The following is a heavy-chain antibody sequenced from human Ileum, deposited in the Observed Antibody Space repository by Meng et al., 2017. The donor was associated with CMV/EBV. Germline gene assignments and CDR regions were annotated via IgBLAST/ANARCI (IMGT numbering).Heavy chain of an antibody. CDR1: GFNFNNHW. Sequence: GESLKISCAASGFNFNNHWMLWVRQAPGKGLMLVSRVRNDGGGITYPDSVKGRFTISRDNSKNTLYLQMNSLRVDDTAVYYCGRERWGLGDYWGQGTVVTVSS. V-gene: IGHV3-74*01. D-gene: IGHD2-21*02. CDR3: GRERWGLGDY. CDR2: VRNDGGGI. J-gene: IGHJ4*02.